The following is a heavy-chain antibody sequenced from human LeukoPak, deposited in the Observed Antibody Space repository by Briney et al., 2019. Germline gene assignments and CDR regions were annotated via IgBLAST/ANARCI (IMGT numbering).Heavy chain of an antibody. J-gene: IGHJ4*02. V-gene: IGHV4-59*01. CDR3: ARDLEYGYGYFDY. CDR1: GGSISSYY. D-gene: IGHD5-18*01. Sequence: PSETLSLTCTVSGGSISSYYWSWIRQPPGKGLEWIGYIYYSGSTNYNPSLKSRVTISVDTSKNQFSLKLSSVTAADTAVYYCARDLEYGYGYFDYWGQGTLVTVSS. CDR2: IYYSGST.